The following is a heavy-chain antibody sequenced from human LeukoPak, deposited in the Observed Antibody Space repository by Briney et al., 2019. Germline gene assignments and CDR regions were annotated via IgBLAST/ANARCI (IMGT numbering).Heavy chain of an antibody. CDR2: INPDSGGT. D-gene: IGHD4-23*01. J-gene: IGHJ3*02. CDR3: ARVNYGGNSGAFDI. Sequence: GASVKVSCKASGYTFTGYYMHWVRQAPGQGLEWMGWINPDSGGTNYAQKFQGWVTMTRDTSISTAYMELSRLRSDDTAVYYCARVNYGGNSGAFDIWGQGTMVTVSS. V-gene: IGHV1-2*04. CDR1: GYTFTGYY.